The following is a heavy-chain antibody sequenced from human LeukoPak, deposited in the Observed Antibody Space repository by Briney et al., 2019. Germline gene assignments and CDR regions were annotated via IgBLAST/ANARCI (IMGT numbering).Heavy chain of an antibody. J-gene: IGHJ4*02. V-gene: IGHV3-21*01. CDR3: ARNSSSWYYFDY. CDR1: GFTFSSYS. D-gene: IGHD6-13*01. Sequence: GGSLRLSCAASGFTFSSYSMNWVRQAPGKGLEWVSSISSSSSYIYYADSVKGRFTISRDNAKNSLYLQMNSLRAEDTAVYYCARNSSSWYYFDYWGQGTLVTASS. CDR2: ISSSSSYI.